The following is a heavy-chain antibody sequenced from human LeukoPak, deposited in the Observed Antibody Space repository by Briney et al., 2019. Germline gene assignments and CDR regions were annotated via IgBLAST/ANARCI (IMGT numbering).Heavy chain of an antibody. V-gene: IGHV1-2*02. D-gene: IGHD3-10*01. J-gene: IGHJ5*02. CDR1: GYTFTGYY. Sequence: ASVRVSCKASGYTFTGYYMHWVRQAPGQGLEWMGWINPNSGGTNYAQKFQGRVTMTRDTSISTAYMELSRLRSDDTAVYYCARDEYYRSGSPRENWFDPWGQGTLVTVSS. CDR2: INPNSGGT. CDR3: ARDEYYRSGSPRENWFDP.